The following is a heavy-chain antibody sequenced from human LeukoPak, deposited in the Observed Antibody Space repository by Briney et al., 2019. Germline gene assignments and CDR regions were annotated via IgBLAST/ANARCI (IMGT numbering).Heavy chain of an antibody. J-gene: IGHJ4*02. CDR3: AKDPRPRTTSYFDD. CDR1: GFTFSSYA. Sequence: KSGGSLTLSCAASGFTFSSYAMSWVRQAPGKGLEWVSDISGSGSSTYYADSVKGRFTISRDNSKNTLYLQMNSLRAADTDVYYCAKDPRPRTTSYFDDWGQGTLVTVSS. D-gene: IGHD1/OR15-1a*01. CDR2: ISGSGSST. V-gene: IGHV3-23*01.